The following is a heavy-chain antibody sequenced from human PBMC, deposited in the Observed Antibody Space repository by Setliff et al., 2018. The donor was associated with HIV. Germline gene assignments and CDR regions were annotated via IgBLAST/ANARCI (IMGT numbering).Heavy chain of an antibody. CDR2: TYYRSKWNS. CDR3: ARGGDWDDNYYMDV. J-gene: IGHJ6*03. D-gene: IGHD1-1*01. V-gene: IGHV6-1*01. Sequence: HSQTLSLPCAISGDSVSSKSAAWNWLRQSSSRGLEWLGRTYYRSKWNSDYAPSVKSRVTINPDTSKNKFSLQLNSVTPEDTAVYYCARGGDWDDNYYMDVWGKGTTVTVSS. CDR1: GDSVSSKSAA.